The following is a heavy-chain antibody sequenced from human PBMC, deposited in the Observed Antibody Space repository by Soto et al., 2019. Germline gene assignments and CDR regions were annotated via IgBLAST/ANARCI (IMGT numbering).Heavy chain of an antibody. J-gene: IGHJ3*02. V-gene: IGHV3-23*01. CDR2: ISGSGERT. D-gene: IGHD6-13*01. CDR1: GLTRSSYA. CDR3: AKQRGQLANDAFDI. Sequence: GGSLRLSCAASGLTRSSYALSWVRQAPGKGLEWVSGISGSGERTYYADSVKGRVTISRDNSKNTLYLQMNSLRAEDTAVYYCAKQRGQLANDAFDIWGQGTMVTVSS.